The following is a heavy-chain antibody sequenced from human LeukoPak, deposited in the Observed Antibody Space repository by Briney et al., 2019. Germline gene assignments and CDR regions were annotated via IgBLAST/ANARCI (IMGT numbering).Heavy chain of an antibody. J-gene: IGHJ5*02. CDR2: IYYSGST. Sequence: SETLSLTCTVSGGSISNHYWSWIRQAPGKGPEWIGYIYYSGSTNYNPSVKSRVTISVDTSKNDFSLRLSSVTAADTAVYYCAKHLTNAYYDMIWFDPWGQGTLVTVSS. D-gene: IGHD3-16*01. CDR3: AKHLTNAYYDMIWFDP. V-gene: IGHV4-59*11. CDR1: GGSISNHY.